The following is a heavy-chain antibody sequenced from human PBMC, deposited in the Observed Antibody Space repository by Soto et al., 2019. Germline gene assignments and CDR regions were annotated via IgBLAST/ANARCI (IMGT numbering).Heavy chain of an antibody. CDR1: GFTFSSYA. D-gene: IGHD4-17*01. CDR2: ISGSGGST. CDR3: AKDRLRWNPYYYYGMDV. J-gene: IGHJ6*02. Sequence: EVQLLESGGGLVQPGGSLRLSCAASGFTFSSYAMSWVRQAPGKGLEWVSAISGSGGSTYYAASVKGRFTISRDNSKNPLHLQMNSLRAEDTAVYYCAKDRLRWNPYYYYGMDVWGQGTTVTVSS. V-gene: IGHV3-23*01.